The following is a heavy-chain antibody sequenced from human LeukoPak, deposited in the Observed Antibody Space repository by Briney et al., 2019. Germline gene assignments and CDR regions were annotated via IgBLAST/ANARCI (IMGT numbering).Heavy chain of an antibody. D-gene: IGHD2-2*01. CDR2: ISGSGNTI. V-gene: IGHV3-48*04. CDR1: GFTFSSNS. Sequence: GGSLRLSCAASGFTFSSNSMNWVRQAPGKGLEWVSYISGSGNTIYYADSVKGRFTISRDNAKNSLFLQMNSLRAEDTAVYFCARGTPVPAATPYYFDYWGQGTLVNVSS. J-gene: IGHJ4*02. CDR3: ARGTPVPAATPYYFDY.